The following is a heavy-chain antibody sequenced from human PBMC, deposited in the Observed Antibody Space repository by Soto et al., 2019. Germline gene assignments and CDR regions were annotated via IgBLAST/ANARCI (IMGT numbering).Heavy chain of an antibody. CDR3: ARESMVSVSPVGY. Sequence: GGSLRLSCAASGFTFSSYSMNWVRQAPGKGLEWVSSISSSSSYIYYADSVKGRFTISRDDAKNSLYLQMNSLRAEDTAVYHCARESMVSVSPVGYWGQGTLVTVSS. CDR1: GFTFSSYS. V-gene: IGHV3-21*01. J-gene: IGHJ4*02. D-gene: IGHD5-18*01. CDR2: ISSSSSYI.